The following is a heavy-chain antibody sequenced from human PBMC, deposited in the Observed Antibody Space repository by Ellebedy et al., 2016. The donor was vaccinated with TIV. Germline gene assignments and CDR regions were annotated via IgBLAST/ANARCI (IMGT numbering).Heavy chain of an antibody. J-gene: IGHJ4*02. Sequence: ASVKVSCKASGYIFTGYYIHWVRQAPGQGLDWMGWINPNSGATHHAQKFQGRVTMSRDTSISTAYMELSRLTSDETAVYYCARDVGQWLVRYVFDYWGQGTLVTVSS. CDR1: GYIFTGYY. CDR2: INPNSGAT. D-gene: IGHD6-19*01. V-gene: IGHV1-2*02. CDR3: ARDVGQWLVRYVFDY.